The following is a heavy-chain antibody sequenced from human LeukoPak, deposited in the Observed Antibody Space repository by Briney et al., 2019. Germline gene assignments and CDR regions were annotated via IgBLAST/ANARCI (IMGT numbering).Heavy chain of an antibody. V-gene: IGHV1-46*01. CDR2: INPSSGST. Sequence: GASVKVSCKASGHTFTNYHIHWVRQAPGQGLEWMGVINPSSGSTTYAQKFQGRVTMTRDTSTSAVYMDLSSLGSEDTAVYYCARVGESGSYPLMGYWGQGTLVTVSS. D-gene: IGHD1-26*01. J-gene: IGHJ4*02. CDR1: GHTFTNYH. CDR3: ARVGESGSYPLMGY.